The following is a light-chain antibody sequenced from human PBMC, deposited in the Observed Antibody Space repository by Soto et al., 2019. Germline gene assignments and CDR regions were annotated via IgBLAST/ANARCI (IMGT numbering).Light chain of an antibody. CDR1: QSLGSN. V-gene: IGKV3-15*01. Sequence: EIMMTQSPATLSVSPGERATLSCRASQSLGSNLAWYQQKRGQAPRLLLYGASTRATGIPARFSGSGSGTEFTLTISSLQSEDFAIYYCQHYNHWPLTFGGGTKVEIK. CDR2: GAS. CDR3: QHYNHWPLT. J-gene: IGKJ4*01.